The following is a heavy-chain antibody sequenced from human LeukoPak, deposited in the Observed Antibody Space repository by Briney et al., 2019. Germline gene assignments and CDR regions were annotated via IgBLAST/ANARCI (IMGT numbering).Heavy chain of an antibody. CDR1: GFTFSNYG. V-gene: IGHV3-30*02. CDR2: IRYDGNNK. D-gene: IGHD2-2*01. CDR3: AREGGYCSSTSCYERYYMDV. Sequence: GGSLRLSCVASGFTFSNYGMHWVRQAPGKGLEWVTSIRYDGNNKYYADSVKGRFTISRDNSKNTLYLQMNSLRAEDTAVYYCAREGGYCSSTSCYERYYMDVWGKGTTVTVSS. J-gene: IGHJ6*03.